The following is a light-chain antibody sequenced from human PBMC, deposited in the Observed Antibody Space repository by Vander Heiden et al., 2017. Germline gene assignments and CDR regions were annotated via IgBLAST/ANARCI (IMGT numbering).Light chain of an antibody. V-gene: IGKV3-11*01. CDR2: DAS. CDR3: QQRSNCPPVLT. Sequence: MLTQSPATLSSSPGDRATHTCRASQSLSSYLAWYQQIPGQTPRLLIHDASHRPTGTPARCSGSSSATFFTPTISLLDPEYFAFYYCQQRSNCPPVLTFGGGTKLEIK. J-gene: IGKJ4*01. CDR1: QSLSSY.